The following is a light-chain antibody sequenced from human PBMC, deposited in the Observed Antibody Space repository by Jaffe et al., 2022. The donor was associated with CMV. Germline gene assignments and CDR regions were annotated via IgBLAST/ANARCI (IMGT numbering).Light chain of an antibody. V-gene: IGKV3D-15*01. J-gene: IGKJ4*01. CDR1: HSVSSN. CDR3: QQYNNWPLT. Sequence: EIVMTQSPATLSVSPGEGVTLSCRASHSVSSNVAWYQQKPGLAPRLLIYGASTRATGIPGRFSGSGSGTDFTLTISSLQSEDFAIYYCQQYNNWPLTFGGGTKVEIK. CDR2: GAS.